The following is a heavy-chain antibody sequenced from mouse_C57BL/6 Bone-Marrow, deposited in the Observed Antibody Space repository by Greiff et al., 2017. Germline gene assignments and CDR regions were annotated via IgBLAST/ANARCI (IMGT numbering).Heavy chain of an antibody. CDR3: ARSHYYYGSSHWYFDV. J-gene: IGHJ1*03. V-gene: IGHV1-54*01. CDR2: INPGSGGT. Sequence: QVQLQQSGAELVRPGTSVKVSCKASGYAFTNYLIEWVQQRPGQGLEWIGVINPGSGGTNYNEKFKGKATLTADKSSSTAYMQLSSLTSEDSAVYFCARSHYYYGSSHWYFDVWGTGTTVTVSS. D-gene: IGHD1-1*01. CDR1: GYAFTNYL.